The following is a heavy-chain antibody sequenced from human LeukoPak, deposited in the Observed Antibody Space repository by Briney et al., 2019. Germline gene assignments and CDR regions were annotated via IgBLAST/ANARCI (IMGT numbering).Heavy chain of an antibody. CDR3: TTGGSYHDYYYGMDV. CDR2: IRRKANSYAT. D-gene: IGHD1-26*01. J-gene: IGHJ6*02. CDR1: GFTFSGSA. Sequence: GGSLRLSCAASGFTFSGSAMHWVRQAPGKGREWVGRIRRKANSYATAYAASVKGRFTISRDDSKNTAYLQMNSLKTEDTAVYYCTTGGSYHDYYYGMDVWGQGTTVTVSS. V-gene: IGHV3-73*01.